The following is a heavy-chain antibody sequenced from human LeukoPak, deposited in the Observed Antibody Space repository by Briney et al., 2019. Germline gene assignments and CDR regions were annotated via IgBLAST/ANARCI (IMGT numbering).Heavy chain of an antibody. CDR3: ARDMGSSGWPGDAFDI. V-gene: IGHV3-30-3*01. CDR2: ISYDGSNK. Sequence: GGSLRLSCAASGFTFSSYAMHWVRQAPGKGLEWVAVISYDGSNKYYADSVKGRFTISRDNSKNTLYLQMNSLRAEDTAVYYCARDMGSSGWPGDAFDIWGQGTMVTVSS. D-gene: IGHD6-19*01. CDR1: GFTFSSYA. J-gene: IGHJ3*02.